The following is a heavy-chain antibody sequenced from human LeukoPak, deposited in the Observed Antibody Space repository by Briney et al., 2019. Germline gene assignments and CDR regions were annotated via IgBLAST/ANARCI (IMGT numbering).Heavy chain of an antibody. J-gene: IGHJ4*02. CDR2: IDPNTGQT. D-gene: IGHD5-18*01. CDR1: GYTFTAYC. CDR3: ARVVGQGTAMPSRDFFDY. V-gene: IGHV1-2*02. Sequence: ASVKVSCKASGYTFTAYCIHWVRQAPGQGLEWMGWIDPNTGQTDSAQKFQGRVTVTRDTSVNTAYMDLSSLRSGDTAVYYCARVVGQGTAMPSRDFFDYWGQGTLVTVSS.